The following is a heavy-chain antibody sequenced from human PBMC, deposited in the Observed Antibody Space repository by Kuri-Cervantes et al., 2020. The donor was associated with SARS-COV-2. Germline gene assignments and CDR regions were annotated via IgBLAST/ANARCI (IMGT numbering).Heavy chain of an antibody. CDR3: ARVMTISQITAWFDT. CDR2: IHASGNT. CDR1: GTSLSSGSIY. D-gene: IGHD1-14*01. J-gene: IGHJ5*02. V-gene: IGHV4-61*02. Sequence: SETLSLTCVVSGTSLSSGSIYWSWIRQPAGKGLEWIGRIHASGNTNYNPSLESRVTMSIDTSRNQFSLNLGSVTAADTAMYYCARVMTISQITAWFDTWGQGTLVTVSS.